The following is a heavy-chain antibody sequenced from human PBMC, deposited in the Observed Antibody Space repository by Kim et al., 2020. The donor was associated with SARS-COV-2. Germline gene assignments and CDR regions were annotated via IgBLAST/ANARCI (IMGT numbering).Heavy chain of an antibody. D-gene: IGHD6-19*01. J-gene: IGHJ4*02. V-gene: IGHV4-59*08. Sequence: NPSLKSRVTISVDTSKNQFSLKLSSVTAAYTAVYYCARQMDSSGWWTIDYWGQGTLVTVSS. CDR3: ARQMDSSGWWTIDY.